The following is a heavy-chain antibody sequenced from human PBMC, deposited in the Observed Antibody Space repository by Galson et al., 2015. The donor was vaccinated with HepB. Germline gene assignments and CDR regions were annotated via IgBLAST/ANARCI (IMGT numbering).Heavy chain of an antibody. CDR3: ARTTGGGDGSSYYYCGMDV. D-gene: IGHD2-21*01. J-gene: IGHJ6*02. CDR2: IKQDGSEK. V-gene: IGHV3-7*01. Sequence: SLRLSCAASGFTFNNFWMSWVRQSPGKGLEWVANIKQDGSEKYYVDSVKGRFTISRDNAESTLILQMNSLRAEDTAVYYCARTTGGGDGSSYYYCGMDVWGQGTTLTVSS. CDR1: GFTFNNFW.